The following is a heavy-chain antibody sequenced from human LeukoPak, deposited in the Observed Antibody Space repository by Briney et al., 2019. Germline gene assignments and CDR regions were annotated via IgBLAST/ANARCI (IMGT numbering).Heavy chain of an antibody. CDR2: IRYDGSDK. Sequence: GGSLRLSCSASGFTFSSYDMHWVRQSPGKGLEWVAFIRYDGSDKYYADSVKGRFTISRDNSKNTLHLQMNTLRAEDTAVYYCASRIATAGSVDYWGQGTLVTVSS. D-gene: IGHD6-13*01. CDR1: GFTFSSYD. V-gene: IGHV3-30*02. CDR3: ASRIATAGSVDY. J-gene: IGHJ4*02.